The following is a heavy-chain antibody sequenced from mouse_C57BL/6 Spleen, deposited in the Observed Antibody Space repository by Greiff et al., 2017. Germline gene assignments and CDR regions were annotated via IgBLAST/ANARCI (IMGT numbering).Heavy chain of an antibody. CDR3: ARDGSYYFDY. CDR2: INPNNGGT. D-gene: IGHD1-1*01. CDR1: GYTFTDYY. V-gene: IGHV1-26*01. J-gene: IGHJ2*01. Sequence: EVQLQQSGPELVKPGASVKISCKASGYTFTDYYMNWVKQSHGKSLEWIGDINPNNGGTSYNQKFKGKATLTVDKSSSTAYMWLRSLTSEDSAVYYCARDGSYYFDYWGQGTTLTVAS.